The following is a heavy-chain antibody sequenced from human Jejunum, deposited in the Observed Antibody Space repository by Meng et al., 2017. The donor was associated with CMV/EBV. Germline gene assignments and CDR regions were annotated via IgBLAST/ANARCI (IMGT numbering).Heavy chain of an antibody. D-gene: IGHD6-6*01. V-gene: IGHV3-48*03. CDR3: VREQRVGDSFDY. Sequence: SGFTVSSYEISWVRQAPGKGRGWVSYISSSGTPIYYADSVKGRFTISRDNAKNSLYLQMNSLRAEGTAGYYCVREQRVGDSFDYWGQGTLVTVSS. J-gene: IGHJ4*02. CDR2: ISSSGTPI. CDR1: GFTVSSYE.